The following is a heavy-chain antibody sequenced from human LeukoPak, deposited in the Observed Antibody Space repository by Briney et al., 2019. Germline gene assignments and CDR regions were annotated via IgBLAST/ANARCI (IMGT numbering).Heavy chain of an antibody. J-gene: IGHJ4*02. CDR1: GFTFSSYG. D-gene: IGHD2-2*01. Sequence: GGSLRLSCAASGFTFSSYGMHWVRQAPGKGLEWVAFIRYDGSNKYYADSVKGRFTISRDNSKNTLYLQMNSLRAEDTAAYYCAKDSTRIFVVVPAFDYWGQGTLVTVSS. CDR3: AKDSTRIFVVVPAFDY. V-gene: IGHV3-30*02. CDR2: IRYDGSNK.